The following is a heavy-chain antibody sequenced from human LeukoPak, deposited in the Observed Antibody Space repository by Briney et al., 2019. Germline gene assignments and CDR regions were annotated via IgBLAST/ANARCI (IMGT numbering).Heavy chain of an antibody. CDR2: ISWNSGSI. J-gene: IGHJ4*02. CDR3: AKDRVRYSSGWYRGYYFDY. D-gene: IGHD6-19*01. Sequence: GRSLRLSCAASGFTFDDYAMHWVRQAPGKGLEWVSGISWNSGSIGYADSVKGRFTISRDNAKNSLYLQMNSLRAEDTALYYCAKDRVRYSSGWYRGYYFDYWGQGTLVTVSS. CDR1: GFTFDDYA. V-gene: IGHV3-9*01.